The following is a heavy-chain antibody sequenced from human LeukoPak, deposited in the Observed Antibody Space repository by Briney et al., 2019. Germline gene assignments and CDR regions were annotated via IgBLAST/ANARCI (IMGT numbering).Heavy chain of an antibody. CDR3: ARVSRALYDVIAY. CDR2: INPDSGGT. J-gene: IGHJ4*02. Sequence: GASVKVSCKASGHIFRNYYMHWVRQAPGRGLECIGRINPDSGGTSYAQKFQGRVSMTRDTSNRTVYMDLSMLTFEDTAIYYCARVSRALYDVIAYWGQGTLLSVSS. V-gene: IGHV1-2*06. D-gene: IGHD2-2*02. CDR1: GHIFRNYY.